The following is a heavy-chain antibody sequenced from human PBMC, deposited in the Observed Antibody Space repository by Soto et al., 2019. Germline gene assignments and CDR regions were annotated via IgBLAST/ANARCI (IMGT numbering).Heavy chain of an antibody. CDR2: IYYSGST. CDR3: ARDGTVTTDYYYGMDV. CDR1: GGSISSGDYY. V-gene: IGHV4-30-4*01. J-gene: IGHJ6*02. D-gene: IGHD4-17*01. Sequence: PSEPLSLTCTVSGGSISSGDYYWSWIRQPPGKGQEWIGYIYYSGSTYYNPSLKSRVTISVDTSNNQFSLKLSSVTAADTAVYYCARDGTVTTDYYYGMDVWGQGTTVTVSS.